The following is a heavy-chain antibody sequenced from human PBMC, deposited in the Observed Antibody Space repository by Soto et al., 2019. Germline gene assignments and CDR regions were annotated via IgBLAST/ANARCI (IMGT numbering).Heavy chain of an antibody. CDR3: AKGGSGSYSNAFDI. J-gene: IGHJ3*02. D-gene: IGHD3-10*01. Sequence: SETLSLTCTVSGGSISSSSYYWGWIRQPPGKGLEWIGSIYYSGSTYYNPSLKSRVTISVDTSKNQFSLKLSSVTAADTAVYYCAKGGSGSYSNAFDIWGQGTMVTVAS. CDR2: IYYSGST. V-gene: IGHV4-39*01. CDR1: GGSISSSSYY.